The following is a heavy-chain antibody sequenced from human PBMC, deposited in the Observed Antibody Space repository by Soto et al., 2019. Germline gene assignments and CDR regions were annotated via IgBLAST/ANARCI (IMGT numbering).Heavy chain of an antibody. Sequence: PSETLSLTCAVYGGSFSGYYWTWVRQPPGKGLEWIGEIYHSGSTNYDPSLKSRVTISVDKSKNQFSLKLSSVTAADTAVYYCARCIAAAGPIDYWGQGTLVTVSS. V-gene: IGHV4-34*01. CDR2: IYHSGST. CDR1: GGSFSGYY. D-gene: IGHD6-13*01. J-gene: IGHJ4*02. CDR3: ARCIAAAGPIDY.